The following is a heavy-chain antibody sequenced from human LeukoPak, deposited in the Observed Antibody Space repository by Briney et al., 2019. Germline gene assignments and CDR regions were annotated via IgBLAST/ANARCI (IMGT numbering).Heavy chain of an antibody. Sequence: GASVKVSCKVSGYTLTELSMHWVRQAPGEGLEWMGGFDPEDGETIYAQKFQGRVTMTEDTSTDTAYMELSSLRSEDTAVYYCARSPPIKKYYYGSGSYYYYGMDVWGQGTTVTVSS. CDR2: FDPEDGET. CDR1: GYTLTELS. J-gene: IGHJ6*02. CDR3: ARSPPIKKYYYGSGSYYYYGMDV. V-gene: IGHV1-24*01. D-gene: IGHD3-10*01.